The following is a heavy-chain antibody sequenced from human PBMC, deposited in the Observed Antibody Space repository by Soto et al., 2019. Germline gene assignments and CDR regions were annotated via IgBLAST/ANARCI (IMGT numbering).Heavy chain of an antibody. CDR1: GFTFSASA. CDR2: IRDITNNFAT. D-gene: IGHD3-10*01. J-gene: IGHJ3*02. V-gene: IGHV3-73*01. Sequence: PGGSLRLSCAASGFTFSASAVHWVRQPPGKGLEWVARIRDITNNFATAYAASVKGRFTVSRDDSQNTAYLQMNSLKTEDTAVYYCLRRRKIYNSSGPSEAFDIWGQGTMVTV. CDR3: LRRRKIYNSSGPSEAFDI.